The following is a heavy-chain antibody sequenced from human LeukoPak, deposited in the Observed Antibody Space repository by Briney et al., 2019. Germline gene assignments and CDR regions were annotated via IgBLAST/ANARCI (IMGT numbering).Heavy chain of an antibody. J-gene: IGHJ3*02. CDR1: GFTFSSYW. V-gene: IGHV3-7*01. CDR3: ARDHYQDSSGYTPAGDVFDI. D-gene: IGHD3-22*01. CDR2: IKEDGSEK. Sequence: PGGSLRLSCAASGFTFSSYWMSWVRQAPGKGLEWVANIKEDGSEKRYVDSVKGRFTISRDNAKNSLYLQMNSLRAEDTAVYYCARDHYQDSSGYTPAGDVFDIWGQGTMVTVSS.